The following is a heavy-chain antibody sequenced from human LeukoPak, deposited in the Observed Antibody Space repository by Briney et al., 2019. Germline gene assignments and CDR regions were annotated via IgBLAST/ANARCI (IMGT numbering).Heavy chain of an antibody. CDR1: GGSISSSSYY. V-gene: IGHV4-39*07. J-gene: IGHJ5*02. Sequence: PSETLSLTCTVSGGSISSSSYYWGWIRQPPGKGLEWIGEINHSGSTNYNPSLKSRVTISVDTSKNQFSLKLSSVTAADTAVYYCASRPQWLRYNWFDPWGQGTLVTVSS. D-gene: IGHD5-12*01. CDR2: INHSGST. CDR3: ASRPQWLRYNWFDP.